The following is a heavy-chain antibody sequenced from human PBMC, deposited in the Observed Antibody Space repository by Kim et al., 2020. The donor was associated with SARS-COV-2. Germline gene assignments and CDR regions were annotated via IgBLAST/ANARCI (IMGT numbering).Heavy chain of an antibody. CDR1: GGSISSYH. CDR2: IYDSGST. V-gene: IGHV4-59*01. D-gene: IGHD3-10*01. J-gene: IGHJ6*02. Sequence: SETLSLTCTVSGGSISSYHWSWIRQPPGKGLEWIGYIYDSGSTNYSPSLKSRVTISVDTSKKQFSLKLTSVTAADTAVYYCARGVGFGELSYYFGLDVWGQGTTVTVSS. CDR3: ARGVGFGELSYYFGLDV.